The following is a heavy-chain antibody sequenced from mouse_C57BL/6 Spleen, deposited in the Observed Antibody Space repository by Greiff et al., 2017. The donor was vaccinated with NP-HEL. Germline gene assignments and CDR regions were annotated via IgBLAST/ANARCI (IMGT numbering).Heavy chain of an antibody. CDR2: ISDGGSYT. J-gene: IGHJ2*01. CDR1: GFTFSSYA. D-gene: IGHD2-4*01. CDR3: ARERDSDVPFFDY. Sequence: EVQRVESGGGLVKPGGSLKLSCAASGFTFSSYAMSWVRQTPEKRLEWVATISDGGSYTYYPANVKGRFTISRDNAKNNLYLQMSHLKSEDTAMYYCARERDSDVPFFDYWGQGTTFTVSS. V-gene: IGHV5-4*01.